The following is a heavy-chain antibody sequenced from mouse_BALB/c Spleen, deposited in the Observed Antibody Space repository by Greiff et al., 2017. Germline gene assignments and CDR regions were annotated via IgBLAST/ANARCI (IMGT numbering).Heavy chain of an antibody. V-gene: IGHV5-17*02. J-gene: IGHJ4*01. Sequence: EVQGVESGGGLVQPGGSRTLSCAASGFTFSSFGMHWVRQAPEKGLEWVAYISSGSSTIYYADTVKGRFTISRDNPKNTLFLQMTSLRSEDTAMYYCARSGYRGAMDYWGQGTSVTVSS. CDR2: ISSGSSTI. D-gene: IGHD3-2*02. CDR1: GFTFSSFG. CDR3: ARSGYRGAMDY.